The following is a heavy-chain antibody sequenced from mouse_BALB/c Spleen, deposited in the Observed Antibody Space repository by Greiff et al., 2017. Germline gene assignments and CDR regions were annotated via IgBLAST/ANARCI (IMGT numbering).Heavy chain of an antibody. Sequence: VQLQQSGAELVRPGALVKLSCKASGFNIKDYYMHWVKHRPEQGLEWIGWIDPENGNTIYDPKFQGKASITADTSSNTAYLQLSSLTSEDTAVYYWARSTMNTTYVYLDYWGQGTTLTVSS. CDR3: ARSTMNTTYVYLDY. D-gene: IGHD2-4*01. J-gene: IGHJ2*01. V-gene: IGHV14-1*02. CDR2: IDPENGNT. CDR1: GFNIKDYY.